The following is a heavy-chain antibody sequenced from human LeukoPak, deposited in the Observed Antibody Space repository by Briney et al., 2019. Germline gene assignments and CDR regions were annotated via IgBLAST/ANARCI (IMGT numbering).Heavy chain of an antibody. D-gene: IGHD2-21*02. CDR3: ARALSHHYGGGWFYFDY. Sequence: SETLSLTCTVSGGSISSYYWSWIRQPAGKGLEWIGRIYTSGSTNYNPSLKSRVTMSVDTSKNQFSLKLSSVTAADTAVYFCARALSHHYGGGWFYFDYGGRGTLVTVSS. J-gene: IGHJ4*02. V-gene: IGHV4-4*07. CDR1: GGSISSYY. CDR2: IYTSGST.